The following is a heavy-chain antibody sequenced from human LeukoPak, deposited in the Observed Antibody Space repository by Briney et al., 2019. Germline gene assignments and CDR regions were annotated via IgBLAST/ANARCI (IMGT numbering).Heavy chain of an antibody. Sequence: GGSLRLSCAASGFTFSSYAMSWVRQAPGKGLEWVSAISGSGGSTYYPDSVKGRFTISRDNSKNTLYLQMNSLRAEDTAVYYCAKGGKWDVTPFDYWGQGTLVTVSS. V-gene: IGHV3-23*01. J-gene: IGHJ4*02. CDR1: GFTFSSYA. CDR2: ISGSGGST. CDR3: AKGGKWDVTPFDY. D-gene: IGHD1-26*01.